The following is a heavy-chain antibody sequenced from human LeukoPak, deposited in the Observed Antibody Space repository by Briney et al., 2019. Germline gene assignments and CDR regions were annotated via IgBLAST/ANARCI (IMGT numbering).Heavy chain of an antibody. CDR2: IYSGGST. CDR1: GFTVSSNY. Sequence: GGSLRLSCAASGFTVSSNYMSWVRQAPGKGLEWVSVIYSGGSTYYADSVKGRFTISRDNSKNTLYLQMNSLRAEDTAVYYCARESYYYDSSGYSNSFDYWGQGTLVTVSS. V-gene: IGHV3-66*01. CDR3: ARESYYYDSSGYSNSFDY. D-gene: IGHD3-22*01. J-gene: IGHJ4*02.